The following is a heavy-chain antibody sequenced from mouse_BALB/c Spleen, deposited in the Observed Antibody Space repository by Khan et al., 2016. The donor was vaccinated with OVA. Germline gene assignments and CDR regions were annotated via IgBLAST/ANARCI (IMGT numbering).Heavy chain of an antibody. CDR2: ISSGGDST. J-gene: IGHJ3*01. Sequence: EVQVVESGGDLVKPGGSLKLSCAASGFTFSSYSMSWVRQTPDKRLEWVASISSGGDSTYYPDSVKGRFTISRDNAKNTLYRQMSDLKSEDTAMYYCADHLTGSFAYWGQGTLVTVSA. CDR1: GFTFSSYS. D-gene: IGHD4-1*01. V-gene: IGHV5-6*01. CDR3: ADHLTGSFAY.